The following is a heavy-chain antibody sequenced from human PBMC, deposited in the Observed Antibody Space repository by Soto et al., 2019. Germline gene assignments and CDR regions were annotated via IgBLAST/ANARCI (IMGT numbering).Heavy chain of an antibody. J-gene: IGHJ3*02. V-gene: IGHV3-7*01. CDR1: GFTFSSYW. CDR3: ARFRVGATNKKAFDI. CDR2: IKQDGSEK. D-gene: IGHD1-26*01. Sequence: EVQLVESGGGLVQPGGSLRLSCAASGFTFSSYWMSWVRQAPGKGLEWVANIKQDGSEKYYVDSVKGRFTISRDNAKNSLYLQMNSLRAEDTAVYYCARFRVGATNKKAFDIWGQGTMVTVSS.